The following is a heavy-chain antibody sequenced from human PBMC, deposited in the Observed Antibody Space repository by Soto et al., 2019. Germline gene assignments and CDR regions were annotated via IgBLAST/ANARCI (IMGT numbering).Heavy chain of an antibody. CDR1: GYTITGYY. D-gene: IGHD6-19*01. CDR2: ISAYNGNT. Sequence: ASVKASRTASGYTITGYYMHCVRQAPKQGLEWMGWISAYNGNTNYAQKLQGRVTMTTDTSTSTAYMELRSLRSDDTAVYYCARGGEQWLVFAFDIWGQGTMVTVSS. J-gene: IGHJ3*02. CDR3: ARGGEQWLVFAFDI. V-gene: IGHV1-18*04.